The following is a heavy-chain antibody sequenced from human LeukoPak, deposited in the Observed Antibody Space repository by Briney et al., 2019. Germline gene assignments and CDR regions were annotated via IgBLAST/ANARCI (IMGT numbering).Heavy chain of an antibody. CDR3: ARSSIAVAGNYFDY. V-gene: IGHV4-31*03. CDR1: GGSISSGGYY. D-gene: IGHD6-19*01. CDR2: IYYSGST. J-gene: IGHJ4*02. Sequence: PSETLSLTCTVSGGSISSGGYYWGWIRQHPGKGLEWIGYIYYSGSTYYNPSLKSRVTISVDTSKNQFSLKLSSVTAADTAVYYCARSSIAVAGNYFDYWAREPWSPSPQ.